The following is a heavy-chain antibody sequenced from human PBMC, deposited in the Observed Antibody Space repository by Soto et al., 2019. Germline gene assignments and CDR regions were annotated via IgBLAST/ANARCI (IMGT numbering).Heavy chain of an antibody. CDR1: GFTFSSYA. J-gene: IGHJ4*02. V-gene: IGHV3-23*01. CDR2: ISGSGDKT. Sequence: LRLSCASSGFTFSSYAMSWVRQAPGRGLEWVSVISGSGDKTYYADSVKGRFTISRDNSKNTLYLQMSSLRAEDTAVYYCAKVAPGSNFDYWGQGTLVTVSS. CDR3: AKVAPGSNFDY. D-gene: IGHD2-15*01.